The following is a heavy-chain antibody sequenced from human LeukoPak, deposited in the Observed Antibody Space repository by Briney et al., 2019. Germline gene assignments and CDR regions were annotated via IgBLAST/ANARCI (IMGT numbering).Heavy chain of an antibody. J-gene: IGHJ4*02. CDR3: ARSSPHAYYDFWNGYLDY. D-gene: IGHD3-3*01. V-gene: IGHV1-46*01. Sequence: ASVKVSCTASGFRFTTYYMHWVRQAPGQGLEWMGIINPTGGVTAYAQKFQGRVTVTRDTSTSTVYIALSSLRSEDTSVYYCARSSPHAYYDFWNGYLDYWGQGTLVTVSS. CDR2: INPTGGVT. CDR1: GFRFTTYY.